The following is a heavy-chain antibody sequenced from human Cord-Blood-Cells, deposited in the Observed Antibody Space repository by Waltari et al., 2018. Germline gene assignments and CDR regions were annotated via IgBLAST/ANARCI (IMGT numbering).Heavy chain of an antibody. J-gene: IGHJ2*01. CDR3: AREPCSSTSCENWYFDL. CDR2: IIPILGIA. CDR1: GGTFSSYA. V-gene: IGHV1-69*09. D-gene: IGHD2-2*01. Sequence: QVQLVQSGAEVKKPGSSVKVSCKASGGTFSSYAISWVQQAPGQGLEWMGRIIPILGIANYAQKFQGRVTITADKSTSTAYMELSSLRSEDTAVYYCAREPCSSTSCENWYFDLWGRGTLVTVSS.